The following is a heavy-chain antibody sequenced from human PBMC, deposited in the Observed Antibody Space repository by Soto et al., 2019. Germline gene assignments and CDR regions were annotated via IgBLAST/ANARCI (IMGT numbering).Heavy chain of an antibody. D-gene: IGHD3-22*01. J-gene: IGHJ4*02. Sequence: TGGSLRLSCAASGFTFSTYAMAWVRQAPGKGLEWVSYISSSSSTIYYADSVKGRFTISRDNAKNSLYLQMNSLRAEDTAVYYCARVGYYYYDSSVSFPLIDYWGQGTLVTVSS. CDR3: ARVGYYYYDSSVSFPLIDY. CDR2: ISSSSSTI. V-gene: IGHV3-48*01. CDR1: GFTFSTYA.